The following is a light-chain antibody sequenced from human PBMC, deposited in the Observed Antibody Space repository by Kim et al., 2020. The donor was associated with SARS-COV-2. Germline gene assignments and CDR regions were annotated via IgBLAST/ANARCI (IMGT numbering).Light chain of an antibody. V-gene: IGKV3-15*01. CDR3: QQYNNWPLT. CDR1: QSVSSN. Sequence: EIVMTQSPAPLSVSPGERATLSCRASQSVSSNLAWYQQKPGQAPRLLIYGASTWATGIPARFSGSGSGTEFTLTISSLQSEDFAVYYCQQYNNWPLTVGGGTKVDIK. CDR2: GAS. J-gene: IGKJ4*01.